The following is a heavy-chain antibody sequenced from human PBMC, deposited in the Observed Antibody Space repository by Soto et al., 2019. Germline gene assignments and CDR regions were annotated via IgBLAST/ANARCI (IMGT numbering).Heavy chain of an antibody. CDR1: GFTFSNYA. CDR3: ARGSGSGSFLIDY. CDR2: TSDDESRR. D-gene: IGHD3-10*01. V-gene: IGHV3-30*04. Sequence: QVHLVDSGGGVVQPGRSLRLSCAASGFTFSNYAMHWVRQAPGKGLEWMAITSDDESRRYYADSVRGRFTISRDNSKNTLYLEMNSLRDEDTAQFYCARGSGSGSFLIDYWGQGVLVTVSS. J-gene: IGHJ4*02.